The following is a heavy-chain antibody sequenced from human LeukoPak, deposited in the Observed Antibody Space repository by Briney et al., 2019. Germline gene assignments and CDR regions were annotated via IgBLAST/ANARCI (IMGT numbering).Heavy chain of an antibody. CDR1: GGSISSSSYY. CDR3: ASGYCSGGSCNPDTFDY. D-gene: IGHD2-15*01. Sequence: SETLSLTCTVSGGSISSSSYYWGWIRQPPGKGLEWIGSIYYSGSTYYNPSLKSRVTISVDTSKNQFSLKLSSVTAADTAVYYCASGYCSGGSCNPDTFDYWGQGTLVTVSS. CDR2: IYYSGST. V-gene: IGHV4-39*07. J-gene: IGHJ4*02.